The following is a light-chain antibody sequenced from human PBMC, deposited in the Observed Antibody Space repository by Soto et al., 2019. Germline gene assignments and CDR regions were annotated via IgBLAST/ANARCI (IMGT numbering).Light chain of an antibody. J-gene: IGLJ2*01. Sequence: QAVVTQPPSVSGAPGQSVTIPCTGSSSNIGAGYDVHWYQHLPGTAPKLLIFANTNRPSGVPDRFSGSKSGTSASLVITGLRADDEADYYCQSSDSSLRRVFGGGTKVTVL. CDR3: QSSDSSLRRV. CDR2: ANT. V-gene: IGLV1-40*01. CDR1: SSNIGAGYD.